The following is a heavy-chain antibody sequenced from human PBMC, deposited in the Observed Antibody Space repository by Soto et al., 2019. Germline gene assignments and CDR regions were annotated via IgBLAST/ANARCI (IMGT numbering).Heavy chain of an antibody. J-gene: IGHJ6*02. CDR3: ARDAGGMDV. V-gene: IGHV1-3*01. CDR1: GYTFTNYA. Sequence: QVQLVQSGAEVKKPGASVKVSCKASGYTFTNYAIHWVRQAPGQRLEWMGWINAGNGNTKYSQKFQGRVTITRDTSASTGYMELSSLRSEDTAVYYCARDAGGMDVWGQGTTVTVSS. CDR2: INAGNGNT.